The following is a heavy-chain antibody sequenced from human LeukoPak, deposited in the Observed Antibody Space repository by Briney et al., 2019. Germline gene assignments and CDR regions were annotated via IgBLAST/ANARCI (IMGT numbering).Heavy chain of an antibody. V-gene: IGHV1-24*01. CDR2: FDPENGET. CDR3: SSGNYGGGINY. J-gene: IGHJ4*02. D-gene: IGHD3-10*01. CDR1: GGTFSSYA. Sequence: ASVKVSCKASGGTFSSYAISWVRQAPGQGLEWMGGFDPENGETVYSQKFQGRVTMTEDTSTDTAYMELSSLRSEDTAIYYCSSGNYGGGINYWGQGTLVIVSS.